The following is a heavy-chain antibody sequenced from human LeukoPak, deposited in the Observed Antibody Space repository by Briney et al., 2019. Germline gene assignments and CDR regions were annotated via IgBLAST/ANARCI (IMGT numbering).Heavy chain of an antibody. V-gene: IGHV1-2*06. D-gene: IGHD1-26*01. J-gene: IGHJ6*03. CDR3: AGVGWGLLDDYSMDG. Sequence: ASVKVSCKASGYTFTGYYMHWVRQAPGQGQEWMGRINPNRGGANYAQKCQGRVTMTSDTSNSTAYMELTMLRPDDTAVDYCAGVGWGLLDDYSMDGGGKGTSVTVSS. CDR1: GYTFTGYY. CDR2: INPNRGGA.